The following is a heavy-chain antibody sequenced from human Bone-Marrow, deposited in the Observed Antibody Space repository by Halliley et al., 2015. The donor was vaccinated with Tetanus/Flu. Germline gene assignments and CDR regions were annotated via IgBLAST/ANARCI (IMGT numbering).Heavy chain of an antibody. J-gene: IGHJ4*02. CDR2: IIPLFATA. CDR1: GNTFSNYA. CDR3: AGTTPGPEPIDWLFQMDY. Sequence: QVQLVQSGAEVKKPGSSVKVSCKASGNTFSNYAFSWVRQAPGQGLEWMGDIIPLFATAKYAQKFQGRVTITADESTSTAYMELSSLTSADTAVYYCAGTTPGPEPIDWLFQMDYWGQGTLVTVSS. D-gene: IGHD3-9*01. V-gene: IGHV1-69*01.